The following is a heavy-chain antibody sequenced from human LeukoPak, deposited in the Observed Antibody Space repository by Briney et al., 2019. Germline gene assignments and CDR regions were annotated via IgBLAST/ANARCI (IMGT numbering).Heavy chain of an antibody. CDR1: GFTFDDYG. CDR2: INWNGGST. Sequence: GGSLRLSCAASGFTFDDYGMSWVRQAPGKGLEWVSGINWNGGSTGYADSVKGRFTISRDNAKNSLYLQMNSLRAEDTALYYCAKHVGRGYSYYYGMDVWGQGTTVTVSS. J-gene: IGHJ6*02. V-gene: IGHV3-20*04. CDR3: AKHVGRGYSYYYGMDV. D-gene: IGHD5-18*01.